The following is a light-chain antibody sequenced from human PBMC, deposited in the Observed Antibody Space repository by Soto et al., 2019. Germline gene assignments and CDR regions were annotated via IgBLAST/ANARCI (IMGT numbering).Light chain of an antibody. Sequence: QSVLTQPASMSGSPGQSITISCTGTSSDVGGYDYVSWYQQHPGKAPKVMIYDVNTRPSGVSNRFSGSKSANTASLTISGLQAEDEADYYCTSYTRSSNFYVFGTGTKVTVL. CDR3: TSYTRSSNFYV. CDR2: DVN. CDR1: SSDVGGYDY. V-gene: IGLV2-14*03. J-gene: IGLJ1*01.